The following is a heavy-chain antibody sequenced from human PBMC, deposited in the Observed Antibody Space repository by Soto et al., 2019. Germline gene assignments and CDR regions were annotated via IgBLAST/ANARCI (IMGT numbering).Heavy chain of an antibody. D-gene: IGHD2-2*01. V-gene: IGHV1-46*03. CDR1: GYTFSTYY. CDR2: INPSGGST. J-gene: IGHJ4*02. CDR3: TRGVPGDRMEY. Sequence: ASVKVSCKASGYTFSTYYMHWVRQAPGQGYEWMGIINPSGGSTTYAQKFQGRVTMTRDTSTTTVYMELSSLKTEDTAVYYCTRGVPGDRMEYWGQGTLVTVSS.